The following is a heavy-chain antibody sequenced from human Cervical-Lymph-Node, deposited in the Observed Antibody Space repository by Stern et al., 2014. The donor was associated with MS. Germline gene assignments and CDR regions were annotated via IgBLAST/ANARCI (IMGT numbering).Heavy chain of an antibody. D-gene: IGHD6-19*01. CDR1: GYTFTDHY. CDR2: INPNSGGI. CDR3: ARGRSSGWPYDVFDI. J-gene: IGHJ3*02. V-gene: IGHV1-2*04. Sequence: QVQLVQSGAEVEKPGASVKVSCKASGYTFTDHYIHWVRQAPGQGLEWMGWINPNSGGINYAQNFQGWVTMTRDTSISTAYLELSKLRSDDTAMYFCARGRSSGWPYDVFDIWGQGTMVTVSS.